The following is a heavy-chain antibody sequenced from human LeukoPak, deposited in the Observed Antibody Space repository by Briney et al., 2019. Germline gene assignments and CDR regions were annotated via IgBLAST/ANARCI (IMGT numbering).Heavy chain of an antibody. CDR2: ISGSGGST. CDR1: GFTFSSYA. CDR3: AKVRDSSGYYSRDAFDI. J-gene: IGHJ3*02. D-gene: IGHD3-22*01. V-gene: IGHV3-23*01. Sequence: EGSLRLSCAASGFTFSSYAMSWVRQAPGKGLEWVSAISGSGGSTYYADSVKGRFTISRDNSKSTLYLQMNSLRAEDTAVYYCAKVRDSSGYYSRDAFDIWGQGTMVTVSS.